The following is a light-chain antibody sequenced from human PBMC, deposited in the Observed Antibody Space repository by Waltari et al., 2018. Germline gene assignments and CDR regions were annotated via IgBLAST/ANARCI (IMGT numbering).Light chain of an antibody. Sequence: HSALTQPASVSGSPGQSITISCTGTSSDVGAYNYVSWYQQHPGKAPKLMIYDVSKPPSGVSNRFSGSKSGNTASLTISGLQAEDEADYYCSSYTSSSTLVFGGGTKLTVL. J-gene: IGLJ2*01. CDR2: DVS. CDR3: SSYTSSSTLV. V-gene: IGLV2-14*01. CDR1: SSDVGAYNY.